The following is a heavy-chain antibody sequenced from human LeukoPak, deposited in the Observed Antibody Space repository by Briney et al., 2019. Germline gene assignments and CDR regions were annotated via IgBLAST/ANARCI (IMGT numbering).Heavy chain of an antibody. CDR1: GGSISSYY. CDR2: IYNSGST. J-gene: IGHJ4*02. V-gene: IGHV4-4*07. CDR3: ARAIWYGSGTTAFDY. Sequence: PSETLSLTCTVSGGSISSYYWSWIRQPAGKGLEWIGRIYNSGSTNYNTNYNPSLTSRVTMSVDMSKNQFSLKLNSVSAADTAVYFCARAIWYGSGTTAFDYWGQGTLVTVSP. D-gene: IGHD3-10*01.